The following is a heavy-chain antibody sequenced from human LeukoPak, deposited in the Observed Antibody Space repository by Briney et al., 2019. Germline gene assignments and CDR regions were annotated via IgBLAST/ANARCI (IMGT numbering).Heavy chain of an antibody. D-gene: IGHD3-3*01. Sequence: GGSLRLSCAASGFTFNTYAMSWVRQAPGKGMEWVSGISGSGGSTIYADSVKGRFTISRDKSKKTLYLQMNSLRGEDTAVYYCAKEREYDFWSGYLYWGQGALVTVSS. V-gene: IGHV3-23*01. CDR3: AKEREYDFWSGYLY. CDR1: GFTFNTYA. CDR2: ISGSGGST. J-gene: IGHJ4*02.